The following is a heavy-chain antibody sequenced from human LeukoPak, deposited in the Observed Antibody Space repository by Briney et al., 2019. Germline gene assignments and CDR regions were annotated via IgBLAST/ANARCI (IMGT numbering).Heavy chain of an antibody. D-gene: IGHD3-10*01. Sequence: SETLSLTCTVSGGSISSYYWSWIRRPPGKGLEWIGYIYYSGSTNYNPSLKSRVTISVDTSKNQFSLKLSSVTAADTAVYYCANGPIYYGSGSYSGWFDPWGQGTLVTVSS. CDR3: ANGPIYYGSGSYSGWFDP. J-gene: IGHJ5*02. V-gene: IGHV4-59*01. CDR2: IYYSGST. CDR1: GGSISSYY.